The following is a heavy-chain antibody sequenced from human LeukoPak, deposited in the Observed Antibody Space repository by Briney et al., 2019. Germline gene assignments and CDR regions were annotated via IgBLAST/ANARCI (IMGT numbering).Heavy chain of an antibody. J-gene: IGHJ4*02. V-gene: IGHV3-21*01. CDR3: ARGRLYDSSGYYYYFDY. CDR1: GFTFSSYG. Sequence: KPGGSLRLSCAASGFTFSSYGMNWVRQAPGKGLEWVSSISSSSSYIYYADSVKGRFTISRDNAKNSLYLQMNSLRAEDTAVYYCARGRLYDSSGYYYYFDYWGQGTLVTVSS. CDR2: ISSSSSYI. D-gene: IGHD3-22*01.